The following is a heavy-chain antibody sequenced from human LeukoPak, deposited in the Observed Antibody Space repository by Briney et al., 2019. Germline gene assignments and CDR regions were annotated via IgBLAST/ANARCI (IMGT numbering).Heavy chain of an antibody. V-gene: IGHV4-39*01. CDR3: ARQYYDSTGYYYFDY. CDR2: MYYSGST. J-gene: IGHJ4*02. D-gene: IGHD3-22*01. Sequence: SETLSLTSTVSGDSITGSTYYWGWIRQPPGKGLEWIGSMYYSGSTYYNPSLKSRVTMSADTSKNQVSLHLRSVTAADTAVYYCARQYYDSTGYYYFDYWGQGTLVTVSS. CDR1: GDSITGSTYY.